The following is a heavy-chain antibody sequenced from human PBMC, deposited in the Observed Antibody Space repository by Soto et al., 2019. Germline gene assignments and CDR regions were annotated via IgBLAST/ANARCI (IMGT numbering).Heavy chain of an antibody. Sequence: QVQLVQSGAEGKKPGSSVKVSCKASGGTFSSYAISWVRQAPGQGLEWMGGIIPIFGTANYAQKVQGRVTITADESTSTAYMKLSSLRSEDTAVYYYARIDGDYYYFDYWGQGTLVTVSS. CDR1: GGTFSSYA. V-gene: IGHV1-69*01. CDR2: IIPIFGTA. D-gene: IGHD4-17*01. CDR3: ARIDGDYYYFDY. J-gene: IGHJ4*02.